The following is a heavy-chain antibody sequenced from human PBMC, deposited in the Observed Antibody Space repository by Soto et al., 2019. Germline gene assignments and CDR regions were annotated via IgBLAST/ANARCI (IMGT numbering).Heavy chain of an antibody. D-gene: IGHD3-10*01. Sequence: PGGSLRLSCEASGFTFSNAWMNWVRQAPGKGLEWVGRIKSKPAGGTTDYAAPVKGRFTISRDDSKNTVYVQMNGLKTEDTALYYCSTGGYYFDYWGQGTLVTVSS. V-gene: IGHV3-15*01. CDR1: GFTFSNAW. CDR2: IKSKPAGGTT. J-gene: IGHJ4*02. CDR3: STGGYYFDY.